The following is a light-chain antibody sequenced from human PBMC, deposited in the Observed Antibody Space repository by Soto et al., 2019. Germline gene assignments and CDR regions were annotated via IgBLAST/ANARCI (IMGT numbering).Light chain of an antibody. J-gene: IGKJ1*01. CDR1: QSISSY. CDR3: QQRYSTPWT. Sequence: DIQMTQSPSSLSASVGDRVTITCRASQSISSYLNWYQQKPGKXPKXXIYAASSLQSGVPSRFSGSGSGTDLTITISSLQPEDFETYDGQQRYSTPWTFGQGTKVDIK. CDR2: AAS. V-gene: IGKV1-39*01.